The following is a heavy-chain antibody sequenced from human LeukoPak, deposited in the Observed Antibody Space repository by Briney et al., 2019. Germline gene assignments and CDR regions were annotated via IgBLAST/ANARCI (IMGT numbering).Heavy chain of an antibody. J-gene: IGHJ4*02. Sequence: GGSLRLACAASGFTFSTFAMHWVRQAPDKGLEWVAVIWFDGSNKYYADSVKGGFSISRDNSKNTLSLQMNSLRAEDTAVYYCAREVVSSGWYRGTYFDYWGQGTLVTVSS. CDR2: IWFDGSNK. CDR1: GFTFSTFA. CDR3: AREVVSSGWYRGTYFDY. V-gene: IGHV3-33*01. D-gene: IGHD6-19*01.